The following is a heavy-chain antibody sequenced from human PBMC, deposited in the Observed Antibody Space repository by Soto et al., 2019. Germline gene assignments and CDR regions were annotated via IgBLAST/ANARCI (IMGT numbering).Heavy chain of an antibody. V-gene: IGHV4-4*02. D-gene: IGHD3-22*01. CDR2: VYNDGSA. J-gene: IGHJ4*02. CDR3: ARLVYDSRLNYLYFDH. CDR1: GVSISSGNW. Sequence: SETLSLTCDVSGVSISSGNWWSWVRQPPGKGLEWIAEVYNDGSANYRPSLESRATISVDRSKNQFSLRLSSVTAADTGKYYCARLVYDSRLNYLYFDHWGQGTLVTAPQ.